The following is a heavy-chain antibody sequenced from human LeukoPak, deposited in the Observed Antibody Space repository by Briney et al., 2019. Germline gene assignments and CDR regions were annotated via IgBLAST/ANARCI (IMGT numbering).Heavy chain of an antibody. D-gene: IGHD3-3*02. CDR1: GFTFTSYA. J-gene: IGHJ6*02. CDR2: ISYDGSNK. CDR3: GKDLSRDDYYAMDV. Sequence: PGGSLRLSCAASGFTFTSYAMHWVRRAPGKGLEWVAVISYDGSNKYYADSVKGRFTISRDNSKNTLYLQMNSLRAEDTAVYYCGKDLSRDDYYAMDVWGQGTTVTVSS. V-gene: IGHV3-30-3*01.